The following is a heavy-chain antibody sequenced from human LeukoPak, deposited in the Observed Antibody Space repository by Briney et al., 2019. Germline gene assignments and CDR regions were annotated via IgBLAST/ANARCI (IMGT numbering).Heavy chain of an antibody. V-gene: IGHV4-59*01. J-gene: IGHJ5*02. CDR3: AAVAGTSWFDH. Sequence: SETLSLTCTVSGGSISSYYWSWIRQPPGKGLEWIGYIYYSGSTNYNPSLKSRVTISVDTSKNQFSLKLSSVPAADTAVYYCAAVAGTSWFDHWGQGTLVTVSS. D-gene: IGHD6-19*01. CDR2: IYYSGST. CDR1: GGSISSYY.